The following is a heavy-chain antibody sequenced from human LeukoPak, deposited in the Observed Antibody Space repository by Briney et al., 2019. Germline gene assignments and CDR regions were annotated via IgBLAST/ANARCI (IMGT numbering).Heavy chain of an antibody. D-gene: IGHD4-23*01. J-gene: IGHJ4*02. CDR3: ARLSYGVYGGNSVDF. CDR2: IYYSGST. V-gene: IGHV4-61*01. Sequence: SETLSLTCTVSGGSVSSGSYYWSWIRQPPGKGLEWIGYIYYSGSTNYNPSLKSRVTISLDMSRNQFSLRLSSVTAADTAVYYCARLSYGVYGGNSVDFWGQGTLVTVSS. CDR1: GGSVSSGSYY.